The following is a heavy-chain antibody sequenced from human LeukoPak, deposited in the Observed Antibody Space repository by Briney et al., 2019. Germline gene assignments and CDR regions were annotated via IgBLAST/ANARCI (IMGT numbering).Heavy chain of an antibody. CDR3: ARGEGRDPWADYYYYYMDV. CDR1: GGTFSSYA. V-gene: IGHV1-69*05. D-gene: IGHD5-24*01. Sequence: GASVKVSCKASGGTFSSYAISWVRQAPGQGPEWMGGIIPIFGTANYAQKFQGRVTITTDESTSTAYMELSSLRSEDTAVYYCARGEGRDPWADYYYYYMDVWGKGTTVTVSS. CDR2: IIPIFGTA. J-gene: IGHJ6*03.